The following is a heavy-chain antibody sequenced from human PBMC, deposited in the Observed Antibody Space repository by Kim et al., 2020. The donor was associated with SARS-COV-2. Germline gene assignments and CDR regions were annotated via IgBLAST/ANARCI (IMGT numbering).Heavy chain of an antibody. CDR1: GFTFSNAW. CDR2: IKSKTDGGST. Sequence: GGSLRLSCAASGFTFSNAWMSWVRQAPGKGLEWVGRIKSKTDGGSTDYAAPVKGRFTISRDDSKNTLYLQMNSLKTEDTAVYYCTTRPGENDAFDIWGQGTMVTVSS. D-gene: IGHD3-10*01. J-gene: IGHJ3*02. CDR3: TTRPGENDAFDI. V-gene: IGHV3-15*01.